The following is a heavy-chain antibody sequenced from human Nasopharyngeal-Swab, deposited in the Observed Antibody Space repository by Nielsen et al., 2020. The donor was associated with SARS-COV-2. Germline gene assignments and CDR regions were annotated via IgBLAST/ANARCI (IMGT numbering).Heavy chain of an antibody. Sequence: ESLKISCAASGFTFSSYDMHWVRQATGKGLEWVSAIGTAGDTYYPGSVKGRFTISRENAKNSLYLQMNSLRAGDTAVYYCARAGVATSYYYYYGMDVWGQGTTVTVSS. J-gene: IGHJ6*02. CDR2: IGTAGDT. CDR3: ARAGVATSYYYYYGMDV. CDR1: GFTFSSYD. D-gene: IGHD5-12*01. V-gene: IGHV3-13*01.